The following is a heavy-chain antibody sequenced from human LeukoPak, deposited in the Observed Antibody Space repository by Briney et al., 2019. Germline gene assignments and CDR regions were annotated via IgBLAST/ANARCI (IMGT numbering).Heavy chain of an antibody. V-gene: IGHV1-46*01. J-gene: IGHJ4*02. CDR3: ARAFRGRIVGVPFGY. CDR1: GFTFTNYY. CDR2: INPSGGST. D-gene: IGHD1-26*01. Sequence: GASVKVSCKASGFTFTNYYVHWVRQAPGQGLEWMGIINPSGGSTSYAQKFQGRVTMTRDTSTSTVYMELSSLRSEDTAVYYCARAFRGRIVGVPFGYWGQGTLVTVSS.